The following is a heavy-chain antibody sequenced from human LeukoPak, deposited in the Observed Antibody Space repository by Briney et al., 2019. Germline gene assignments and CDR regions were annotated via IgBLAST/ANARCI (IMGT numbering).Heavy chain of an antibody. CDR3: ATAGYGSGDYYYYGMDV. Sequence: SETLSLTCTVSGGPISSGGFYWSWIRQHPGKGLEWIGYIYYSGSTYYNPSLKSRVTISVDTSKNQFSLKLSSVTAADTAVYYCATAGYGSGDYYYYGMDVWGQGTTVTVSS. J-gene: IGHJ6*02. V-gene: IGHV4-31*03. CDR2: IYYSGST. D-gene: IGHD3-10*01. CDR1: GGPISSGGFY.